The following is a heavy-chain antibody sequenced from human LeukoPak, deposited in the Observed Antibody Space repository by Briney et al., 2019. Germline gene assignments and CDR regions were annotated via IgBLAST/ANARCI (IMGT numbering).Heavy chain of an antibody. V-gene: IGHV3-23*01. CDR3: RGAFDI. J-gene: IGHJ3*02. Sequence: GGSLRLSCAASGFTFSSYAMSWVRQAPGKGLEWVSTFKGDRDTNTYYTESVKGRFTISRDNSKNMVYLQMNSLRAEDTAVYYCRGAFDIWGQGTVVTVSS. CDR2: FKGDRDTNT. CDR1: GFTFSSYA.